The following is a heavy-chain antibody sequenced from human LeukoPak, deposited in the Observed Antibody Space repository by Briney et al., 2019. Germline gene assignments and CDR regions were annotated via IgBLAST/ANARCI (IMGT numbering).Heavy chain of an antibody. Sequence: ASVRVSCKASGYTFTSYAMNWVRQAPGQGLEWMGWINTNTGNPTYAQGFTGRFVFSLDTSVSTAYLQISSLKAEDTAVYYCARPYYDFWSGYTPDAFDIWGQGTMVTVSP. J-gene: IGHJ3*02. V-gene: IGHV7-4-1*02. CDR1: GYTFTSYA. CDR3: ARPYYDFWSGYTPDAFDI. D-gene: IGHD3-3*01. CDR2: INTNTGNP.